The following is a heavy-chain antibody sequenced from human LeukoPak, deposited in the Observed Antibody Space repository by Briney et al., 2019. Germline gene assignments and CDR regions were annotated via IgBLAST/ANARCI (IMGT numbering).Heavy chain of an antibody. CDR3: ARAGRLPFGY. CDR2: INHSGST. Sequence: NTSETLSLTCTVSGGSISSGGYYWIWLRQPPGKGLEWIGEINHSGSTNYNPSLKSRVTISVDTSKSQFSLKLSSVTAADTAVYYCARAGRLPFGYWGQGNLVTVSS. D-gene: IGHD6-25*01. V-gene: IGHV4-39*07. CDR1: GGSISSGGYY. J-gene: IGHJ4*02.